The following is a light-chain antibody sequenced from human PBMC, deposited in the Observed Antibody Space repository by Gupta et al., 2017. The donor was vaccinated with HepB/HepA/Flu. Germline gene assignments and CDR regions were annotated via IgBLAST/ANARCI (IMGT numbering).Light chain of an antibody. CDR1: ALPKQY. CDR2: KDN. J-gene: IGLJ2*01. CDR3: QSTDSIAFDVV. Sequence: SYELTQPPSVSVSPGQTARITCSGDALPKQYAYWYQQKPGQAPVLMIYKDNARPSGIPERFSGSSSETTVTLTISGVQAEDEADYYCQSTDSIAFDVVFGGGTKLTVL. V-gene: IGLV3-25*03.